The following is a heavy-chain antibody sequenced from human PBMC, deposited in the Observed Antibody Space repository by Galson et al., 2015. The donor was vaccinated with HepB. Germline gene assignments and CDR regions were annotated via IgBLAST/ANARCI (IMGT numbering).Heavy chain of an antibody. D-gene: IGHD3-22*01. J-gene: IGHJ4*02. CDR2: INHDGSEK. V-gene: IGHV3-7*03. CDR3: ARDHDNGRYYQGYFEF. Sequence: SLRLSCAASGFTFSSYWMSWVRQAPGKGLEWVANINHDGSEKYYVDSVKGRFTISRDNAKNSLYLQMNSLRAEDTALYYCARDHDNGRYYQGYFEFWGQGTLVTVSS. CDR1: GFTFSSYW.